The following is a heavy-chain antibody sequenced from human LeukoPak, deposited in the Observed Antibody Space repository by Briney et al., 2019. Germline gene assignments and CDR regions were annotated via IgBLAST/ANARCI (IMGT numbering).Heavy chain of an antibody. V-gene: IGHV3-23*01. Sequence: PGGSLRLSCAASGVTFSSYAMTWVRQAPGKGLEWVSSLSGSGGGTWYAGSVKGRFTISRDNSKNTLYLQMNSLRAEDTAVYYCAKDRTSYSRSGSYYLEAFDVWGHGTMVTVSS. J-gene: IGHJ3*01. D-gene: IGHD3-10*01. CDR1: GVTFSSYA. CDR2: LSGSGGGT. CDR3: AKDRTSYSRSGSYYLEAFDV.